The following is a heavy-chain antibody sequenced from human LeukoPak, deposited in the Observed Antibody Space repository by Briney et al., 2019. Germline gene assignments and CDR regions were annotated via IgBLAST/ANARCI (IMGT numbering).Heavy chain of an antibody. V-gene: IGHV1-69*13. CDR2: IIPIFGTA. J-gene: IGHJ4*02. CDR3: AREEEYCSSTSCYKPHLGY. Sequence: PWASVKVSCKASGGTFSSYAISWVRQAPGQGLEWMGGIIPIFGTANYAQKFQGRVTITADESTSTAYMELSSLRSEDTAVYYCAREEEYCSSTSCYKPHLGYWGQGTLVTVSS. CDR1: GGTFSSYA. D-gene: IGHD2-2*02.